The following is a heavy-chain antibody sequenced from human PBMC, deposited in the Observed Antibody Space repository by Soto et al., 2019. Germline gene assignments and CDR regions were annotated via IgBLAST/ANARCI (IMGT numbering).Heavy chain of an antibody. J-gene: IGHJ5*02. D-gene: IGHD4-17*01. Sequence: SLRLSCAASGFTFSSYAMHWVRQAPGKGLEWVTVISYDGNNKYYADSVEGRFTISRDNSKNTLYLQMNSLRTEDTGVYYCARSQQTTATSPLADPWGQGTLVTVSS. CDR3: ARSQQTTATSPLADP. V-gene: IGHV3-30-3*01. CDR1: GFTFSSYA. CDR2: ISYDGNNK.